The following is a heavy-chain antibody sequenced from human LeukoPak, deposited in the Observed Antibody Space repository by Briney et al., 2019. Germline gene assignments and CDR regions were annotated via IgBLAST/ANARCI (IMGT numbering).Heavy chain of an antibody. CDR3: ARGLLEVAGVLDP. CDR2: IDTSGST. V-gene: IGHV4-4*07. J-gene: IGHJ5*02. D-gene: IGHD3-10*01. Sequence: SETLSLTCIVSGASISDYYWSWIRQPAGKGLEWLGRIDTSGSTNYNPSLKSRVTILVDTSKNQFSLRLSSVTAADTAVYFCARGLLEVAGVLDPWGQGTLVTVSS. CDR1: GASISDYY.